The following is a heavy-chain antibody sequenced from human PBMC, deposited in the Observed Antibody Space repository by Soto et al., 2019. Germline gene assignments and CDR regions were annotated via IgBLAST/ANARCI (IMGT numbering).Heavy chain of an antibody. D-gene: IGHD6-19*01. Sequence: GASVKVSCKASGGTFSSYAISWVRQAPGQGLEWMGGIIPIFGTANYAQKFQGRVTITADESTSTAYMELSSLRSEDTAVYYCARVLGYSSGRYGGGYYGMDVWGQGTTVTVYS. CDR1: GGTFSSYA. CDR3: ARVLGYSSGRYGGGYYGMDV. CDR2: IIPIFGTA. J-gene: IGHJ6*02. V-gene: IGHV1-69*13.